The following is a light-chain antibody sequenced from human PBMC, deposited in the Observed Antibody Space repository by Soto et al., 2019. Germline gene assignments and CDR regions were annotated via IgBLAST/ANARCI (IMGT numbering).Light chain of an antibody. CDR3: SSYSGSDNFVV. CDR2: EVI. J-gene: IGLJ2*01. V-gene: IGLV2-8*01. CDR1: SSDVGGYNF. Sequence: QSVLTQPPSASGSPGQSATISCAGTSSDVGGYNFVSWYQQHPGKVPKLMIYEVIKRPSGVPDRFSGSKSGNTASLTVSGLHAEDEADYYCSSYSGSDNFVVFGGGTKLTVL.